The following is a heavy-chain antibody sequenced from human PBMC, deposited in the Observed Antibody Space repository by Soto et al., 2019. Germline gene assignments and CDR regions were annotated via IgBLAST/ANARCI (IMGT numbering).Heavy chain of an antibody. Sequence: TLSLTCTVSGGSISSSTYYWGWIRQPPGKGLEWIGSIYYSGSTYYSPSLKSRVTISVDTSKNQFSLKLSSVTAADTAVYYCASPKIAFYNWFDPWGQGTLVTVSS. CDR2: IYYSGST. J-gene: IGHJ5*02. D-gene: IGHD3-3*02. V-gene: IGHV4-39*01. CDR3: ASPKIAFYNWFDP. CDR1: GGSISSSTYY.